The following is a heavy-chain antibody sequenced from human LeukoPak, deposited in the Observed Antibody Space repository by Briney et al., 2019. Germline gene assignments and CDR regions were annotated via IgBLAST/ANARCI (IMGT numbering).Heavy chain of an antibody. CDR1: GFTFSSYG. CDR3: AKDAFECSSSSGDY. CDR2: IRYDGSNK. D-gene: IGHD6-6*01. V-gene: IGHV3-30*02. Sequence: GGSLRLSCAASGFTFSSYGMHWVRQAPGKGLEWVAFIRYDGSNKYYADSVKGRFTISRDNSKNTLYLQMNSLRAEDTAVYYCAKDAFECSSSSGDYWGQGTLVTVSP. J-gene: IGHJ4*02.